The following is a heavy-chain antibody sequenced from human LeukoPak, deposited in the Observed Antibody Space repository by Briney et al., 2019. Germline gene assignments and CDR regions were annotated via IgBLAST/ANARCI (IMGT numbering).Heavy chain of an antibody. J-gene: IGHJ4*02. Sequence: SVKVSCKASGGTFSSYAISWVRQAPGQGLEWMGGIIPIFGTPNYAQKFQGRVTITADESTSTAYMELSSMRSEDTAVYYCARTAEGYFLTGYYYDYWGQGTLVTVSS. CDR3: ARTAEGYFLTGYYYDY. D-gene: IGHD3/OR15-3a*01. CDR1: GGTFSSYA. CDR2: IIPIFGTP. V-gene: IGHV1-69*01.